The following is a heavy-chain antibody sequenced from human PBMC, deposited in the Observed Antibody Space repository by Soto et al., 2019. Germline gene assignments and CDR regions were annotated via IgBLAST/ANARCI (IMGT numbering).Heavy chain of an antibody. Sequence: EVQLVESGGGLVQPGGSPRLSCAASGFTFSIYSMSWVRQAPGKGLEWVANIKEDGSEKYYVDSVKGRFTISRDNAKKSLYLQMNSLRAEDTAVYYCARGSYDFWSGYLYYMDVWGTGTTVTVSS. V-gene: IGHV3-7*04. CDR1: GFTFSIYS. J-gene: IGHJ6*03. CDR3: ARGSYDFWSGYLYYMDV. CDR2: IKEDGSEK. D-gene: IGHD3-3*01.